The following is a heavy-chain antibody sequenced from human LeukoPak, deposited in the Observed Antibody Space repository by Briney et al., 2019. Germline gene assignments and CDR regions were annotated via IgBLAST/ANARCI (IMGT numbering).Heavy chain of an antibody. V-gene: IGHV4-34*01. CDR2: INHSGST. D-gene: IGHD2/OR15-2a*01. J-gene: IGHJ4*02. Sequence: PSETLSLTCAVYGGSFSGYYWSWIRQPPGKGLEWIGEINHSGSTNYNPSLESRVTISVDTSKNQFSLKLSSVTAADTAVYYCARVYPSRWGQGTLVTVSS. CDR3: ARVYPSR. CDR1: GGSFSGYY.